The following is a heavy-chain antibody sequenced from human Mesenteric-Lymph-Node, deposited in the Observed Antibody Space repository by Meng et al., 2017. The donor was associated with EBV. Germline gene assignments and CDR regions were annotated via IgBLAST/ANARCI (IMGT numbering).Heavy chain of an antibody. Sequence: QVQLQHWGSGLLKPSETLSLTCAVYGGSFSGYYWSWIRQPPGKGLEWIGEINHSGSTNYNPSLKSRVTISVDTSKNQFSLKLSSVTAADTAVYYCARGGGYSYGQPQDLWGQGTLVTVSS. CDR2: INHSGST. CDR1: GGSFSGYY. D-gene: IGHD5-18*01. V-gene: IGHV4-34*01. CDR3: ARGGGYSYGQPQDL. J-gene: IGHJ4*02.